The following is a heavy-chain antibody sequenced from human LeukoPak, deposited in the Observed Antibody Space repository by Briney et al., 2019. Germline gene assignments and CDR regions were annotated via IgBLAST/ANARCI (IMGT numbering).Heavy chain of an antibody. CDR3: ARTETAAGTSEIGY. D-gene: IGHD6-13*01. J-gene: IGHJ4*02. CDR2: ISYDGSNK. Sequence: RGSLRLSCAASGFTFSSYGMHWVRQAPGKGLEWVAVISYDGSNKYYADSVKGRFTISRDNSKNTLYLQMNSLRAEDTAVYYCARTETAAGTSEIGYWGQGTLVTVSS. CDR1: GFTFSSYG. V-gene: IGHV3-30*03.